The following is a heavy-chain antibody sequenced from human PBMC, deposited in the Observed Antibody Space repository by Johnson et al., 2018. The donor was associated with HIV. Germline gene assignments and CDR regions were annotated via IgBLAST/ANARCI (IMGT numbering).Heavy chain of an antibody. J-gene: IGHJ3*02. V-gene: IGHV3-23*04. CDR3: TTDRWVTLLDRDAFDI. CDR2: ISGSGVST. CDR1: GFTFSSYA. D-gene: IGHD2-21*02. Sequence: VQLVESGGGMVKPGGSLRLSCAASGFTFSSYAMHWVRQAPGKGLEWVSGISGSGVSTYYADSVKGRFTISRDNSKNTLYLQMNSLKTEDTAVYYCTTDRWVTLLDRDAFDIWGQGTMVTVSS.